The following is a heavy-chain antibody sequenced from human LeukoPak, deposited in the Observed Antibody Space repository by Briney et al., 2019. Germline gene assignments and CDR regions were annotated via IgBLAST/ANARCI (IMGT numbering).Heavy chain of an antibody. CDR3: AREGHYYDSSGYYYAFDY. D-gene: IGHD3-22*01. CDR1: GFTFSSNY. J-gene: IGHJ4*02. CDR2: IYSGGST. V-gene: IGHV3-53*01. Sequence: GGSLRLSCAASGFTFSSNYMSWVRQAPGKGLEWVSVIYSGGSTYYSDYVMGRFTISRDNSKNTLYLQMNSLRAEDTAVYYCAREGHYYDSSGYYYAFDYWGQGTLVTVSS.